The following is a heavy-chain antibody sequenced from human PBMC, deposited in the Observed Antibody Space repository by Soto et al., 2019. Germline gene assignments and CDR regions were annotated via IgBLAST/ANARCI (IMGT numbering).Heavy chain of an antibody. J-gene: IGHJ4*02. CDR3: VKEFGVAGSSYESLFDY. D-gene: IGHD5-18*01. CDR1: GFTFSSYA. CDR2: ISYDGSNK. Sequence: PGGSLRLSCAASGFTFSSYAMHWVRQAPGKGLEWVAVISYDGSNKYYADSVKGRFTISRDNSKNTLYLQMNSLRAEDTAVYYCVKEFGVAGSSYESLFDYWGQGTLVTVSS. V-gene: IGHV3-30-3*01.